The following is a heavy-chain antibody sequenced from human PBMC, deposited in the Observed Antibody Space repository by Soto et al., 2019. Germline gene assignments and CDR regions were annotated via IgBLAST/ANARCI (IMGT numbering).Heavy chain of an antibody. J-gene: IGHJ3*01. D-gene: IGHD2-15*01. Sequence: SETLSLTCTVSGGSINNYYWNWIRQPPGKGLEWIGYVSYSGRTNYNPSLKSRVNMLVDKSKNQFSLNLTSVTAADTAVYYCARLPYKVVNAIDLWGQGTMVTVSS. V-gene: IGHV4-59*03. CDR1: GGSINNYY. CDR3: ARLPYKVVNAIDL. CDR2: VSYSGRT.